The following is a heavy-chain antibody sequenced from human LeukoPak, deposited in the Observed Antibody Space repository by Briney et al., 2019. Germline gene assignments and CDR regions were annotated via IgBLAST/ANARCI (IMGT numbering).Heavy chain of an antibody. D-gene: IGHD3-22*01. CDR3: ARVTGYVIEDYFDY. CDR1: GASVSSYY. J-gene: IGHJ4*02. V-gene: IGHV4-59*02. Sequence: SETLSLTCSVSGASVSSYYYNWIRQSPGKPLEWIGYIYHSGGANYNPSLSSRVTISVDTSKNQFSLKLRSVAAADTAVYYCARVTGYVIEDYFDYWGQGTLVTVSS. CDR2: IYHSGGA.